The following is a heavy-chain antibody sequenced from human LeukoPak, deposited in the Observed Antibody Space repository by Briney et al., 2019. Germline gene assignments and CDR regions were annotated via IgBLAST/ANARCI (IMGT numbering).Heavy chain of an antibody. V-gene: IGHV4-59*01. D-gene: IGHD3-10*01. CDR3: ARSSIRAYGSGSYHLVYYYYMDV. CDR1: GGSISSYY. CDR2: IYYSGST. J-gene: IGHJ6*03. Sequence: PSETLSLTCTVSGGSISSYYWSWIRQPPGKGLEWIGYIYYSGSTNYNPSLKSRVTISVDTSKNQFSLKLSSVTAADTAVYYCARSSIRAYGSGSYHLVYYYYMDVWGKGTTVTISS.